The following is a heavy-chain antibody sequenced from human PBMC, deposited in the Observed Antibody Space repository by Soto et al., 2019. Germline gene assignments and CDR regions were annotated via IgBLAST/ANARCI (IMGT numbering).Heavy chain of an antibody. Sequence: PGGSLRLSCAASGFTVSSNYMSWVRQAPGKGLEWVSVIYSGGSTYYADSVKGRFTISRDNSKNTLYLQMNSLRAEDTAVYYCAREACSGGSCYFDYWGQRTLVTVSS. D-gene: IGHD2-15*01. CDR3: AREACSGGSCYFDY. CDR2: IYSGGST. CDR1: GFTVSSNY. J-gene: IGHJ4*02. V-gene: IGHV3-66*01.